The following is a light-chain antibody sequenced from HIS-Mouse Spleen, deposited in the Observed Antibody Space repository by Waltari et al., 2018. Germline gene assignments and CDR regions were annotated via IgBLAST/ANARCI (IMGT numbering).Light chain of an antibody. CDR1: QSISSW. V-gene: IGKV1-5*03. J-gene: IGKJ3*01. CDR3: QQYNSSLFT. Sequence: DIQMTQSPSTLSASVGDRVTITCRASQSISSWLAWYQQKPGKAPKLLSYKASSLESGVPSRFSGSGSGTEFTLTISSLQPDDFATYYCQQYNSSLFTFGPGTKVDIK. CDR2: KAS.